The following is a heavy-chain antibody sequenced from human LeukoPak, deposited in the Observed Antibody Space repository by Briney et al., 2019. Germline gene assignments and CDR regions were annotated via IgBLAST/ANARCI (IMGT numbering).Heavy chain of an antibody. CDR1: GFTFGSYA. CDR2: IRGSGGST. CDR3: ARQRPNSDCFDY. D-gene: IGHD2-21*02. Sequence: PGGSLRLSCAASGFTFGSYAMSWVRQAPGKGLDWVSAIRGSGGSTHYADSVKGRFTISRDNSKNTLYLQMNSLRAEDTAVYYCARQRPNSDCFDYWGQGTLVTVSS. V-gene: IGHV3-23*01. J-gene: IGHJ4*02.